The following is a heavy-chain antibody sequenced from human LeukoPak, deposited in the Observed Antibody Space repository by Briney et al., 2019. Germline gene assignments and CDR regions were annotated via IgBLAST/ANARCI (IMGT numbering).Heavy chain of an antibody. CDR1: GYTFTSYG. V-gene: IGHV1-18*01. CDR2: ISAYNANT. D-gene: IGHD3-10*01. Sequence: PVASVKVSCKASGYTFTSYGISWVRQAPGQGLEWMGWISAYNANTDYAQNLQGRVTMTRVTSITTAYMELRSLRSDDTAVYYCTKASLAFGTKYFDPWGQGTLVTVSS. CDR3: TKASLAFGTKYFDP. J-gene: IGHJ5*02.